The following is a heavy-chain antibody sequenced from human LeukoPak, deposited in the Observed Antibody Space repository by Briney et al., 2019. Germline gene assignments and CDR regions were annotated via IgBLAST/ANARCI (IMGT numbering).Heavy chain of an antibody. CDR2: IHYSGST. CDR1: GGSISSNSYY. Sequence: PSETLSLTCTVSGGSISSNSYYWDWIRQPPGKGLEWIGSIHYSGSTYYNPSLKSRVTISVDTSKNQFSLKLSSVTAADTAVYYCARGGYYGSGNDFRFDPWGQGTLVTVSS. CDR3: ARGGYYGSGNDFRFDP. V-gene: IGHV4-39*07. D-gene: IGHD3-10*01. J-gene: IGHJ5*02.